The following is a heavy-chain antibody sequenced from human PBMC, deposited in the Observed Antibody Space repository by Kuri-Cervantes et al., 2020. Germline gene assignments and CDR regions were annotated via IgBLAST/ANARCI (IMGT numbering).Heavy chain of an antibody. CDR2: ISAYNGNT. CDR1: GYTFTYRY. CDR3: ARQMSTYSSGYAYFDY. V-gene: IGHV1-18*04. J-gene: IGHJ4*02. D-gene: IGHD6-19*01. Sequence: ASVKVSCKASGYTFTYRYLHWVRQAPGQGLEWMGWISAYNGNTNYAQKLQGRVTMTTDTSTSTAYMELRSLRSDDTAVYYCARQMSTYSSGYAYFDYWGQGTLVPSPQ.